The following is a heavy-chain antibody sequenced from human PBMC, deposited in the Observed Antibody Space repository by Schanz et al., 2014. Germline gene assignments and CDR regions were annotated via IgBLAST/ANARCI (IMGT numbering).Heavy chain of an antibody. CDR3: ARDRRNADLDY. Sequence: EVQLVESGGGLVQPGGSLRLSCAASGFTFSSYWMHWVRQVPGKGLVWVSRIKSDGSSTSYADSVKGRFIISRDNAKNSLYLEMNSLRAEDTALYYCARDRRNADLDYWGQGTLVTVSS. CDR2: IKSDGSST. J-gene: IGHJ4*02. D-gene: IGHD1-1*01. CDR1: GFTFSSYW. V-gene: IGHV3-74*01.